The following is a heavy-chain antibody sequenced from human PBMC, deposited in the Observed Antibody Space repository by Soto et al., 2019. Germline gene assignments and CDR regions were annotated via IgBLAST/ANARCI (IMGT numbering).Heavy chain of an antibody. V-gene: IGHV4-34*01. J-gene: IGHJ4*02. Sequence: SETLSLTCAVYGGSFSGYYWSWIRQPPGKGLEWIGEINHSGSTNYNPSLKSRVTISVDTSKNQFSLKLSSVTAADTAVYYCARGDIVLMVYDYWGQGTLVTVSS. D-gene: IGHD2-8*01. CDR3: ARGDIVLMVYDY. CDR1: GGSFSGYY. CDR2: INHSGST.